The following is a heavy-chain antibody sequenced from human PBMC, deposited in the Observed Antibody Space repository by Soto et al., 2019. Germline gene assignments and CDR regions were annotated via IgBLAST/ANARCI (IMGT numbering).Heavy chain of an antibody. CDR3: ATAYSGDYNNALDI. CDR2: FDREDDET. V-gene: IGHV1-24*01. CDR1: GYTLTELS. D-gene: IGHD4-4*01. J-gene: IGHJ3*02. Sequence: QVQLVQSGAEVKKPGASVKVSWKVSGYTLTELSMHWVRQAPGKGLEWMGGFDREDDETIYAQKFQDRVTMTEDTSTDTAHMELSSLRSEDTAVYYCATAYSGDYNNALDIWGQGTMVTVSS.